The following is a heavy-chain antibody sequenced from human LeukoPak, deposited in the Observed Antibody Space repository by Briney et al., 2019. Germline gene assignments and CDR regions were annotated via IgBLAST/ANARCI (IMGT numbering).Heavy chain of an antibody. V-gene: IGHV3-30*02. D-gene: IGHD4-17*01. CDR2: IAYDGSNK. J-gene: IGHJ6*03. CDR1: GFTFSSYG. Sequence: SGGSLRLSCAASGFTFSSYGMHWVRQAPGKGLEWVAFIAYDGSNKYTADSARGRFTLSRDNSKDTLYLQMNSLRAEDTAVYYCAKRGGTTVTTSNFHMDVWGKGTTVTVSS. CDR3: AKRGGTTVTTSNFHMDV.